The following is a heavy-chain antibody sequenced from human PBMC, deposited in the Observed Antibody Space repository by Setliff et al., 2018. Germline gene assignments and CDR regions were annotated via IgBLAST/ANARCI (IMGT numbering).Heavy chain of an antibody. D-gene: IGHD2-15*01. Sequence: ASVKVSCKASGYTFTGYYMHWVRQAPGQGLEWMGWITNYNGKTDYAQKFQGRVTMTTDTSTNTAYMELRSLRSDDTAVYYCARERATIVVEPDQAFFHHWGQGTLVTVSS. V-gene: IGHV1-18*04. J-gene: IGHJ1*01. CDR3: ARERATIVVEPDQAFFHH. CDR2: ITNYNGKT. CDR1: GYTFTGYY.